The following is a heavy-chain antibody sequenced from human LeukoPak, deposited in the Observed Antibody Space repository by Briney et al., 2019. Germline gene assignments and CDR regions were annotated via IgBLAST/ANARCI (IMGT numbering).Heavy chain of an antibody. CDR2: INANSGGT. Sequence: ASVKVSCKASGYTFTGYYMHWVRQAPGQGLEWMGWINANSGGTDYAQKLQGRVTMTTDTSTSTAYMELRSLRSDDTAVYYCARDTLVRGVPDYWGQGTLVTVSS. CDR1: GYTFTGYY. CDR3: ARDTLVRGVPDY. V-gene: IGHV1-2*02. D-gene: IGHD3-10*01. J-gene: IGHJ4*02.